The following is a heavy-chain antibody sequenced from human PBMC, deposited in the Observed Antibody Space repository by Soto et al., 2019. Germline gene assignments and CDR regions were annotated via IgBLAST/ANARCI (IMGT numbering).Heavy chain of an antibody. D-gene: IGHD2-2*01. J-gene: IGHJ1*01. CDR1: GFTFSSYA. CDR2: FSGSGGST. CDR3: AKGPYCSSTSCYAAMLAEYFQH. Sequence: GGSLRLSCAASGFTFSSYAMSWVRQAPGKGLEWVSAFSGSGGSTYYADSVKGRFTISRDNSKNTLYLQMNSLRAEDTAVYYCAKGPYCSSTSCYAAMLAEYFQHWGQGTLVTVSS. V-gene: IGHV3-23*01.